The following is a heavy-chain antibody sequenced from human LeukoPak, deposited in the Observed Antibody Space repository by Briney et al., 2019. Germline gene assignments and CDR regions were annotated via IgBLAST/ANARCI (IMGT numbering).Heavy chain of an antibody. Sequence: PGGSLRLSCAASGFTFSSYSMNWVRQAPGKGLEWVSYISSSSSTIYYADSVKGRFTISRDNAKNSLYLQMNSLRAEDTAVYYCARDAKGRAAAGEREVGYYWGQGTLVTVSS. CDR1: GFTFSSYS. J-gene: IGHJ4*02. V-gene: IGHV3-48*01. CDR2: ISSSSSTI. D-gene: IGHD6-13*01. CDR3: ARDAKGRAAAGEREVGYY.